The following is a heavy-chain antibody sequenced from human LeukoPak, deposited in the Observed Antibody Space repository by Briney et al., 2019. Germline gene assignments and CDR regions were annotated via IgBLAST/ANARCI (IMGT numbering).Heavy chain of an antibody. D-gene: IGHD1-26*01. CDR3: AGYSGSHLGAGAEYFQH. CDR1: GASISSSSYY. Sequence: SETLSLTCTVTGASISSSSYYWAWIRQPPGKGLEWIGSMDYSGSTYYKPSLKSRVTISVDTSKNQFSLKLSSVTAADTAVYYCAGYSGSHLGAGAEYFQHWGQGTLVTVSS. J-gene: IGHJ1*01. V-gene: IGHV4-39*01. CDR2: MDYSGST.